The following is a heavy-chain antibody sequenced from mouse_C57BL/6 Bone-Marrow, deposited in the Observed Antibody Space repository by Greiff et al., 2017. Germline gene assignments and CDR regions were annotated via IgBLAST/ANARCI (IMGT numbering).Heavy chain of an antibody. Sequence: EVMLVESGGGLVQPGESLKLSCESNEYEFPSHDMSWVRKTPEKRLELVAAINSDGGSTYYPDTMERRFIISRDNTKKTLYLQMSSLRSEDTALYYCARGGDYDGGDYAMDYWGQGTSVTVSS. J-gene: IGHJ4*01. CDR3: ARGGDYDGGDYAMDY. D-gene: IGHD2-4*01. CDR2: INSDGGST. CDR1: EYEFPSHD. V-gene: IGHV5-2*01.